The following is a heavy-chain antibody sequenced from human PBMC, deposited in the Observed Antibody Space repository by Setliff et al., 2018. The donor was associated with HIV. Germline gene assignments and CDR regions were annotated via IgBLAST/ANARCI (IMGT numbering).Heavy chain of an antibody. CDR3: ARLSSAAMWGGGAFDI. D-gene: IGHD2-2*01. CDR1: GYSFTSYT. J-gene: IGHJ3*02. CDR2: INAGNGNT. V-gene: IGHV1-3*01. Sequence: EASVKVSCKASGYSFTSYTIHWVRQAPGQRLEWMGWINAGNGNTKYSQKFRGRVTFTRDTSASTAYMELSGLGFEDTAFYYCARLSSAAMWGGGAFDIWGQGTMVTVSS.